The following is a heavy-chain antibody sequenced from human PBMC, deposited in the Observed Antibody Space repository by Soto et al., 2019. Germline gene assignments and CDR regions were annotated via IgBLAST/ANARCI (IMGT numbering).Heavy chain of an antibody. CDR2: ISWSGNST. J-gene: IGHJ4*02. CDR3: AKGHYDFWSGYYGGNYFDY. D-gene: IGHD3-3*01. V-gene: IGHV3-43*01. CDR1: GFTFDDYT. Sequence: PGGSLRLSCAASGFTFDDYTLHWVRQAPGKGLEWVSLISWSGNSTYYADSVKGRFTISRDNTKNTLYLQMNSLRAEDTAVYYCAKGHYDFWSGYYGGNYFDYWGQGTLVTVSS.